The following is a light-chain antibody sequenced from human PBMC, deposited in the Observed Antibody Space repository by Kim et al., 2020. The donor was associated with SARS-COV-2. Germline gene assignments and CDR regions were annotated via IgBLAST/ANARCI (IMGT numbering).Light chain of an antibody. CDR1: SSNIESSI. J-gene: IGLJ2*01. CDR2: RNN. V-gene: IGLV1-44*01. CDR3: SAWDDTLNGDVV. Sequence: QRVTISCSGSSSNIESSIVNLYQQLPGTAPKLLIYRNNQRASGVPARISGSKSGTSASLAISGLQSEDEGDYYCSAWDDTLNGDVVFGGGTQLTVL.